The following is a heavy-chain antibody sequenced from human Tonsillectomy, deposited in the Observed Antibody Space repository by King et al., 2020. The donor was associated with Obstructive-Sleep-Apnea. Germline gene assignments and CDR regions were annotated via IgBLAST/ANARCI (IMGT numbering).Heavy chain of an antibody. J-gene: IGHJ6*02. V-gene: IGHV3-30*18. Sequence: VQLVESGGGVVQPGRSLRLSCAASGFTFSNYGMHWVRQAPGKGLEWVAIISYDGSNKYYADSVKGRFTISRDNSKNTLHLQLNSLRAEDTAVYYCVKAPYYDILTGFWGDYFYYGMDVWGQGTTVTVSS. CDR1: GFTFSNYG. D-gene: IGHD3-9*01. CDR3: VKAPYYDILTGFWGDYFYYGMDV. CDR2: ISYDGSNK.